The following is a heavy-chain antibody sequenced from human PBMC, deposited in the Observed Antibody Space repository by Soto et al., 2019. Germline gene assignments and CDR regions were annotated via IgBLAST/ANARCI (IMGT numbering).Heavy chain of an antibody. CDR2: ISGTSDYI. CDR3: AKDFGYNYGYDAFDI. D-gene: IGHD5-18*01. J-gene: IGHJ3*02. V-gene: IGHV3-21*04. CDR1: GFTFSISS. Sequence: GGSLRLSCAASGFTFSISSMNWVRQAPGKGLEWVSSISGTSDYISYADSVKGRFTISRDNAKNTLYLQMNSLRAEDTAVYYCAKDFGYNYGYDAFDIWGQGTMVTVSS.